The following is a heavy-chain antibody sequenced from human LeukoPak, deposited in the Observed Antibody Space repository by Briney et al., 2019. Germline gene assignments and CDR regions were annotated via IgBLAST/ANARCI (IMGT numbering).Heavy chain of an antibody. CDR2: ISGSGGST. D-gene: IGHD5-18*01. Sequence: SGASLRLSCAASGFTFSSYAMSWVRQAPGKGLEWVSAISGSGGSTYYADSVKGRFTISRDNSKNTLYLQMNSLRAEDTAVYYCAKDSFGGIQLGLGAFDYWGQGTLVTVSS. CDR1: GFTFSSYA. CDR3: AKDSFGGIQLGLGAFDY. V-gene: IGHV3-23*01. J-gene: IGHJ4*02.